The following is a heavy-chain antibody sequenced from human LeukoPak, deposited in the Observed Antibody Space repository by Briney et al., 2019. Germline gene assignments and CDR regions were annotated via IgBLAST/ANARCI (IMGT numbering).Heavy chain of an antibody. CDR3: AKDGVDSSGYSYYFDY. Sequence: GGSLRLSCAASGFTFSSYAMSWVRQAPGKGLEWVSAISGSGGSTYYADSMKGRFTISRDNSKNTLYLQMNSLRAEDTAVYYCAKDGVDSSGYSYYFDYWGQGTLVTVSS. J-gene: IGHJ4*02. V-gene: IGHV3-23*01. CDR1: GFTFSSYA. CDR2: ISGSGGST. D-gene: IGHD3-22*01.